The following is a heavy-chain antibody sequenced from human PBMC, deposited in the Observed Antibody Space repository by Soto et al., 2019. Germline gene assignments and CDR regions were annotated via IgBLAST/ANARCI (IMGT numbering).Heavy chain of an antibody. CDR3: ARDGGYYGSGSCDP. J-gene: IGHJ5*02. CDR2: IWHDGSNK. V-gene: IGHV3-33*01. D-gene: IGHD3-10*01. CDR1: GFTFSSYG. Sequence: QVQLVESGGGVVQPGRSLRLSCSASGFTFSSYGMHWVRQAPGKGLEWVAVIWHDGSNKYHADSVKGRFTISRDNSKNTLYLQMNSLRAEDTAVYYCARDGGYYGSGSCDPWGQGTLVTVSS.